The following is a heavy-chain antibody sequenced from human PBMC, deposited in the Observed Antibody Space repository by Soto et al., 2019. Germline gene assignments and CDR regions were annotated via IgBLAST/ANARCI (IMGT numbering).Heavy chain of an antibody. V-gene: IGHV3-30*18. J-gene: IGHJ3*02. CDR2: ISYDGSNK. Sequence: GGSLRLSCAASGFTFSSYGMHWVRQAPGKGLEWVAVISYDGSNKYYADSVKGRFTISRDNSKNTLYLQMNSLRAEDTAVYYCAKVHKGYCSSTSCYAFDIWGQGTMVTVSS. CDR1: GFTFSSYG. CDR3: AKVHKGYCSSTSCYAFDI. D-gene: IGHD2-2*01.